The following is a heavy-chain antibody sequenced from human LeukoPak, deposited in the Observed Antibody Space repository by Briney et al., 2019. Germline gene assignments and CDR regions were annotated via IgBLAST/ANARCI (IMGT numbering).Heavy chain of an antibody. V-gene: IGHV3-30*04. CDR3: ARGSKWFGELIRRGEYYFDY. Sequence: GRSLRLSSAASGFTLSSYDIHWVRQAPGKGLEWVAVISYDGSKEYYADSVKGRLTISRDNSKNTLYLQMNSLRAEDTAVYYCARGSKWFGELIRRGEYYFDYWGQGTLVTVSS. D-gene: IGHD3-10*01. CDR1: GFTLSSYD. J-gene: IGHJ4*02. CDR2: ISYDGSKE.